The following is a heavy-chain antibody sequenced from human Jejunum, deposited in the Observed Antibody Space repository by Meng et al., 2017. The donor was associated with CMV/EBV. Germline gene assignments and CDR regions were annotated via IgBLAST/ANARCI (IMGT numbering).Heavy chain of an antibody. D-gene: IGHD1-14*01. CDR1: GFTFSSYW. J-gene: IGHJ4*02. CDR3: AAGFNRADY. Sequence: LSCAASGFTFSSYWMHWVRQAPGKGLLWVSRINTDGNSATYADSVKGRFTISRDNAKNTLYLQMSNLRAEDTAVYYCAAGFNRADYWGQGTLVTVSS. V-gene: IGHV3-74*01. CDR2: INTDGNSA.